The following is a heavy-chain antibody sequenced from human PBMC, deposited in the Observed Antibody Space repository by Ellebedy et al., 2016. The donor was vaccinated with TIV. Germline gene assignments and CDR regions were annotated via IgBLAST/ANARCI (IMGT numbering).Heavy chain of an antibody. CDR1: GFTFSSYA. CDR2: ISYDGSNK. D-gene: IGHD4-23*01. CDR3: ARGPQYFGGNLDY. V-gene: IGHV3-30*01. Sequence: PGGSLRLSCAASGFTFSSYAMHWVRQAPGKGLEWVAAISYDGSNKKYADSVKGRFTISRDNSKNTNYLQMNSLRAEDTALFYCARGPQYFGGNLDYWGQGTLVTVSS. J-gene: IGHJ4*02.